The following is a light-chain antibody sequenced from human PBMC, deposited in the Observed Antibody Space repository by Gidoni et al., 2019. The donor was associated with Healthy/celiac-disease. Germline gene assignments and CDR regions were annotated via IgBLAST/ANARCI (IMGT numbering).Light chain of an antibody. Sequence: QSALTQPASVSGSPGPSITISCTGTSSDVGGYNYVSWYQQHPGKAPKRLLYDVSNRPSGVSNRFSGSKSGNTASLTISGLQAEDEADYYCSSYTSSSRVVFGGGTKLTVL. CDR2: DVS. J-gene: IGLJ2*01. CDR3: SSYTSSSRVV. CDR1: SSDVGGYNY. V-gene: IGLV2-14*01.